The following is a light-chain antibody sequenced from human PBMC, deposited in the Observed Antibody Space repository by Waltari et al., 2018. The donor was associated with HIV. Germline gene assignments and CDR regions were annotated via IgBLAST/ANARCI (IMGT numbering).Light chain of an antibody. CDR3: QQYYSIPRT. V-gene: IGKV4-1*01. J-gene: IGKJ1*01. CDR2: WAS. CDR1: QSDLYTSTNKNY. Sequence: DIVMTQSPDSLAVSLGERATINCKSSQSDLYTSTNKNYLAWYQQKSGQPPKLIIYWASTRESGVPVRFSGSGSGTNFTLTISSLQAEDVALYYCQQYYSIPRTFGQGTKVEIQ.